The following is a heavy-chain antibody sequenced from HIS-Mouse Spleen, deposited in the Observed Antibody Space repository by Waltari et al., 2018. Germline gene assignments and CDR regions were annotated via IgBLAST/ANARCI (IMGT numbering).Heavy chain of an antibody. CDR1: GFTFSSYG. CDR2: ISYDGSNK. CDR3: AKDKHHAFDY. J-gene: IGHJ4*02. V-gene: IGHV3-30*18. Sequence: QVQLVESGGGVVQPGRSLRLYCAASGFTFSSYGMHWVRQAPGKGLEWVAVISYDGSNKYYADSVKGRFTISRDNSKNTLYLQMNSLRAEDTAVYYCAKDKHHAFDYWGQGTLVTVSS.